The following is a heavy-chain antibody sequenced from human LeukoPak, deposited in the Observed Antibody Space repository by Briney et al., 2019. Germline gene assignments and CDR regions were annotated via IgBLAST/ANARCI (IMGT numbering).Heavy chain of an antibody. V-gene: IGHV3-30*02. D-gene: IGHD3-16*02. J-gene: IGHJ6*02. Sequence: PGGSLRVSCAASGFTFSSYGMHWVRQAPGKGLEWVAFIRYDGSNKYYADSVKGRFTISRDNSKNTLYPQMNSLRAEDTAVYYCAKVGRLGELSPRYYYYGMDVWGQGTTVTVSS. CDR1: GFTFSSYG. CDR2: IRYDGSNK. CDR3: AKVGRLGELSPRYYYYGMDV.